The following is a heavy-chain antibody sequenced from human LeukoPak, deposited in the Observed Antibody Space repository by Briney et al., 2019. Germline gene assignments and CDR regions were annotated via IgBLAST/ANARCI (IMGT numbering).Heavy chain of an antibody. J-gene: IGHJ4*02. V-gene: IGHV3-30*03. D-gene: IGHD7-27*01. CDR1: GFTFSTYG. CDR3: ARGGDPYFDY. Sequence: GGSLRLSCEDSGFTFSTYGMHWGRQAPGKGLEWVAVISHDGSEKYYAGSVQGRFSISRDNSKNTVFLQMNSLRAADTAVYYCARGGDPYFDYWGQGTLVTVSS. CDR2: ISHDGSEK.